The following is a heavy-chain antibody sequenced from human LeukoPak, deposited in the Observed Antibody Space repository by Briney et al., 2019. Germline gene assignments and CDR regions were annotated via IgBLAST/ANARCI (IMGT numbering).Heavy chain of an antibody. CDR1: GFTFDDYA. J-gene: IGHJ4*02. Sequence: GGSLRLSCAASGFTFDDYAMHWVRQAPGKGLEWVSGISWNSGSIGYADSVKGRFTISRDNAKNSLYLQMNSLRPGDTALYYCAKDRSSSGLDYWGQGTLVIVSS. D-gene: IGHD6-19*01. CDR2: ISWNSGSI. V-gene: IGHV3-9*01. CDR3: AKDRSSSGLDY.